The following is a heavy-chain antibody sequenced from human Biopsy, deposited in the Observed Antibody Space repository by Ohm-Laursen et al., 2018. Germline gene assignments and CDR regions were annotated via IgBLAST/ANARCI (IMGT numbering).Heavy chain of an antibody. D-gene: IGHD1-26*01. J-gene: IGHJ5*02. CDR1: GDSFTSYA. V-gene: IGHV1-69*10. CDR2: IIPIPNVA. Sequence: GASVKVSCKASGDSFTSYAIGWVRQAPGQGLEWMGGIIPIPNVATYAQKFQGRITITADESTITAYMELNSLTSDDTAVYFCARGEGSSWFDPWGHGTLVTVSS. CDR3: ARGEGSSWFDP.